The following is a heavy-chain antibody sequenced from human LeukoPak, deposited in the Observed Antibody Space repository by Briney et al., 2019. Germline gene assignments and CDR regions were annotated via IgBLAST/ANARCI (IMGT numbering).Heavy chain of an antibody. CDR1: GGSISSYY. Sequence: ASETLSLTCTVSGGSISSYYWSWIRQPAGKGLEWIGRIYTSGSTNYNPSLKSRVTMSVDTSKNQFSLKLSSVTAADTAVYYCAGLTPSMIGGTNCWYFDLWGRGTLVTVSS. J-gene: IGHJ2*01. V-gene: IGHV4-4*07. CDR3: AGLTPSMIGGTNCWYFDL. CDR2: IYTSGST. D-gene: IGHD3-22*01.